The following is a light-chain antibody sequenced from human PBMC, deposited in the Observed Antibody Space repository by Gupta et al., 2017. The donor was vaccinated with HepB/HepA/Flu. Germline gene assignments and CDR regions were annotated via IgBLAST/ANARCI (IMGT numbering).Light chain of an antibody. J-gene: IGKJ1*01. CDR2: GAS. Sequence: EIVMTQSPATLSVSPGERATLSCRASQSVSSNLAWYQQKPGQAPRLLIYGASTSATGIPARFSGSASGTEFTLTISSLQSEDFSVYYCQQYNNWPQTFGQGTKVEIK. V-gene: IGKV3-15*01. CDR3: QQYNNWPQT. CDR1: QSVSSN.